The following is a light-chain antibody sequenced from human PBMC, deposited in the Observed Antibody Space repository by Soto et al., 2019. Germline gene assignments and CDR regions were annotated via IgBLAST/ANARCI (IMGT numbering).Light chain of an antibody. CDR3: QQYGSSPWT. CDR1: QSVSSSY. CDR2: GAS. J-gene: IGKJ1*01. Sequence: EIVLTQSPGTLSLSPGESATLSCLASQSVSSSYLAWYQQKPGQAPRLLIYGASSRATGIPDRFSGSGSGTDFTLIISRLEPEDFALYYCQQYGSSPWTFGRGTKVDIK. V-gene: IGKV3-20*01.